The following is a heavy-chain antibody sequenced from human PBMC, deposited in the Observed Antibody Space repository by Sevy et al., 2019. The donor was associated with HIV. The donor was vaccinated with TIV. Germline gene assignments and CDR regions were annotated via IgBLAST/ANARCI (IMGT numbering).Heavy chain of an antibody. Sequence: GGSLRLSCAASGLTFSNYGMNWVRQAPGKGLEWVSYISSSSSTIFYADSVKGRFTISKDNAKNSLYLQMSSLRAEDTAVYYCAREFDGGPDYWGQGTLVTVSS. CDR1: GLTFSNYG. CDR2: ISSSSSTI. J-gene: IGHJ4*02. D-gene: IGHD3-9*01. CDR3: AREFDGGPDY. V-gene: IGHV3-48*04.